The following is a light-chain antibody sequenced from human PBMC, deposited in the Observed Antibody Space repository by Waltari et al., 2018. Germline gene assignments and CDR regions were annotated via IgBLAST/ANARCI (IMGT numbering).Light chain of an antibody. CDR2: DVS. J-gene: IGLJ2*01. CDR1: SSDVGAYTY. CDR3: SSYRSDNTLI. V-gene: IGLV2-14*03. Sequence: QSALTQPASVSGSPGQSLTISCTGTSSDVGAYTYVSWYQQHPCKAPKLMIYDVSQRPEGSSSRFSAAKSGNAASLTISGLQFEDEADYYCSSYRSDNTLIFGGGTKLTVL.